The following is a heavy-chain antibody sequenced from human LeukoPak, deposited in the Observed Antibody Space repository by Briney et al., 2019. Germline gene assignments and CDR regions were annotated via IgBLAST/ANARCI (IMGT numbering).Heavy chain of an antibody. Sequence: PGGSLRLSCAASGFTFSSYWMSWVRQAPGKGLEWVANIKQDGSEKYYVDSVKGRFTISRDNAKNSLFLQMNSLRAEDTAVYYCARVKSYYYDTSDKDAFDIWGQGTMVTVSS. D-gene: IGHD3-22*01. CDR1: GFTFSSYW. V-gene: IGHV3-7*01. CDR2: IKQDGSEK. J-gene: IGHJ3*02. CDR3: ARVKSYYYDTSDKDAFDI.